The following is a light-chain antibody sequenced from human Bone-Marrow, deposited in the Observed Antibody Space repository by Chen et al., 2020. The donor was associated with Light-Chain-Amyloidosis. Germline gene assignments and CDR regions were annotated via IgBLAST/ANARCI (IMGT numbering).Light chain of an antibody. CDR2: EVT. CDR3: SSYTITNTLV. CDR1: SSDVCGDNH. J-gene: IGLJ1*01. V-gene: IGLV2-14*01. Sequence: QSALPQPASVSGSPGQSNTISCTGTSSDVCGDNHVSWYQQHPDKAPKLMIYEVTKRPSWVPDRFSGSNSDNTASLTISGLQTEDEAEYFCSSYTITNTLVFGSGTRVTVL.